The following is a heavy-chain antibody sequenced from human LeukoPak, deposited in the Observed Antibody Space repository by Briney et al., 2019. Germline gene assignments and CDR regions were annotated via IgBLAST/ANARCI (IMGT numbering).Heavy chain of an antibody. V-gene: IGHV3-66*01. CDR1: GFIVSTNY. D-gene: IGHD1-26*01. J-gene: IGHJ4*02. CDR3: AREAGSPSDY. Sequence: PGGSLRLSCAASGFIVSTNYKSWVRQAPGKGLEWVSVIYSGGSTYYADSVKGRFTISRDNSKNTLYLQMNSLRAEDTAVYYCAREAGSPSDYWGQGTLVTVSS. CDR2: IYSGGST.